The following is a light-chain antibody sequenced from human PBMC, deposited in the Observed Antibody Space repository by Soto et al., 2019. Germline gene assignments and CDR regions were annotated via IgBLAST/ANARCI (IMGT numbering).Light chain of an antibody. CDR1: SSDVGGYKY. CDR2: EVS. J-gene: IGLJ2*01. Sequence: QSALTQPASVSGSPGQSITISCTGTSSDVGGYKYVSWYQQHPGKAPKVMIYEVSNRPSGVSNRFSGSKSGNTASLTISGLQAEDEADYYCSSYTSRSTVVFGGGTKLTVL. V-gene: IGLV2-14*01. CDR3: SSYTSRSTVV.